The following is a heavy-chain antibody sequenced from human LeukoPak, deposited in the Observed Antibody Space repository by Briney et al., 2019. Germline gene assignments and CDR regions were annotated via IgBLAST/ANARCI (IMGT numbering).Heavy chain of an antibody. J-gene: IGHJ4*02. CDR2: IYHSGST. CDR3: ARADDIVVVPAAYFDY. V-gene: IGHV4-34*01. Sequence: SETLSLTCAVYGGTFSGYYWSWIRHPPGKGLEWIGEIYHSGSTNYNPSLKSLVTISVDTSKNQFSLKLSSVTAADTAVYYCARADDIVVVPAAYFDYWGQGTLVTVSS. D-gene: IGHD2-2*01. CDR1: GGTFSGYY.